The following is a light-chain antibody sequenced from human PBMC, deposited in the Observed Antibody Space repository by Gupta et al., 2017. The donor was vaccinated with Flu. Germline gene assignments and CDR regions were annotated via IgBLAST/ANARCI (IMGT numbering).Light chain of an antibody. CDR1: RLGDEL. Sequence: SYALTQPPSVSVSPGQTATITCSGDRLGDELASWYQQKPGQSPILVISQDTRRSSGIPKRFSGSNSGNTATLTISETQARDEAAYYCQAWYSTTARVFGGGTKLTVL. V-gene: IGLV3-1*01. CDR3: QAWYSTTARV. CDR2: QDT. J-gene: IGLJ3*02.